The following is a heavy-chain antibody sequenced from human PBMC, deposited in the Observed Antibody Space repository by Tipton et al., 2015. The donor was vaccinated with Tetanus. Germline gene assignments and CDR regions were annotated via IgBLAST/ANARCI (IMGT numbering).Heavy chain of an antibody. V-gene: IGHV3-33*01. Sequence: AASGFIFSSYGIHWVRQAPGKGLEWLAVSWYDGTDKYYADSVKGRFTISRDNSKNTLYRQMNSLRAEDTALYYCAREADCSGGSCFSGDFDTWGQGTQVTVSS. CDR3: AREADCSGGSCFSGDFDT. D-gene: IGHD2-15*01. J-gene: IGHJ4*02. CDR2: SWYDGTDK. CDR1: GFIFSSYG.